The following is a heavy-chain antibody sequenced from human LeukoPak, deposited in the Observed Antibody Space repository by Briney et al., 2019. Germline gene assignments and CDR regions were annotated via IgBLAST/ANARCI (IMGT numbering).Heavy chain of an antibody. V-gene: IGHV4-30-2*01. CDR2: IYHSGST. CDR3: ARVYGSGSHGGIDY. CDR1: GGSISSGGYY. J-gene: IGHJ4*02. Sequence: SETLSLTCTVSGGSISSGGYYWSWIRQPPGKGLEWIGYIYHSGSTYYNPSLKSRVTISVDRSKNQFSLKLSSVTAADTAVYYCARVYGSGSHGGIDYWGQGTLVTVSS. D-gene: IGHD3-10*01.